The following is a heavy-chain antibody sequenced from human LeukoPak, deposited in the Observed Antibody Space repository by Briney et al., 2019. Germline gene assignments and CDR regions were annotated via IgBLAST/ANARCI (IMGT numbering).Heavy chain of an antibody. CDR1: GGSINNYY. D-gene: IGHD3-10*01. J-gene: IGHJ4*02. CDR3: ARSVFPYYSGSGSPYNVDVRQNSYFDF. Sequence: SETLSLTCTVSGGSINNYYCTWIRQPPGKGLEWIGSRFYGGSASYNSSLASRAIISVGTSKNQFSLKLTSMTAADTAVYYCARSVFPYYSGSGSPYNVDVRQNSYFDFWGQGTLVTVSS. V-gene: IGHV4-59*01. CDR2: RFYGGSA.